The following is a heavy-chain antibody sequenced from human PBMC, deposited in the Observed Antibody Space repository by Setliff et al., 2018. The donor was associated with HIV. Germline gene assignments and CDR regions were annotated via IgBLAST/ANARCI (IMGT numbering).Heavy chain of an antibody. Sequence: SETLSLTCSVSGASISSNSYCWGWIRQPPGKGLEWVGSIYYNGNTFYKQSLQSRVTIALDTSKNQFSLELRSATAADTAVDYWVRDNSYYYGSGGHHFSGVDVWGQGATVTVSS. CDR3: VRDNSYYYGSGGHHFSGVDV. J-gene: IGHJ6*02. D-gene: IGHD3-10*01. CDR2: IYYNGNT. CDR1: GASISSNSYC. V-gene: IGHV4-39*07.